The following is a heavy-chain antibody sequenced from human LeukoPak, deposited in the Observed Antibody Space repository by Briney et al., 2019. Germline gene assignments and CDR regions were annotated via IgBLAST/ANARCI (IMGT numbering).Heavy chain of an antibody. V-gene: IGHV3-74*01. CDR1: GFTFSSHW. D-gene: IGHD3-22*01. CDR2: INNDGSST. CDR3: AKDDFYESSGLWGGFDY. J-gene: IGHJ4*02. Sequence: GGSLRLSCAASGFTFSSHWMHWVRQAPGKGLMWVSRINNDGSSTTYADSVKGRFTISRDNAENTVFLQMNSLRAEDTAVYYCAKDDFYESSGLWGGFDYWGQGTLVTVSS.